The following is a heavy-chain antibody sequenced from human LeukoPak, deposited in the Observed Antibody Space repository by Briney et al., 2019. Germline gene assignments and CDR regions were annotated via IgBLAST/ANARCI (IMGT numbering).Heavy chain of an antibody. V-gene: IGHV3-30*04. CDR2: ISYDGSNK. CDR1: GFTFSSYA. J-gene: IGHJ4*02. D-gene: IGHD2-8*01. Sequence: GGSLRLSCAASGFTFSSYAMHWVRQAPGKGLEWVAVISYDGSNKYYADSVKGRFTISRDNAKNSLYLQMNSLRAEDTAVYYCARDHEGYCTNGVCYDFDYWGQGTLVTVSS. CDR3: ARDHEGYCTNGVCYDFDY.